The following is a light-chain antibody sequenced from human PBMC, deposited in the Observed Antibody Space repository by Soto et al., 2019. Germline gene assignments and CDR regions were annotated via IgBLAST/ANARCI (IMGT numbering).Light chain of an antibody. Sequence: QSALTQPPSVSGSPGQSIAISCTGTSSDIGGYKYVSWYQQKPDKAPKLMIYDVSYRPSGVSDRFSGSKSGNTASLTISGLQAEDEADYYCSSYTSINTHVFGTGTKVTVL. CDR2: DVS. CDR3: SSYTSINTHV. CDR1: SSDIGGYKY. V-gene: IGLV2-14*01. J-gene: IGLJ1*01.